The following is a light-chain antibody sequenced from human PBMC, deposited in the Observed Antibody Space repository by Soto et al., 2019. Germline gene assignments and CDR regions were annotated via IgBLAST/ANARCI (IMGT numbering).Light chain of an antibody. CDR1: PSLLHSAGETF. Sequence: ARSDIPLTQSLPPVQPAAISCTSSPSLLHSAGETFLVWYPQKPGQSPQLLIYEVSNRFSGVPDRFSGSGSGTDFTLDISRVEAEDVGIYYCMQSTHFPPTFGQGTRLEIK. J-gene: IGKJ5*01. CDR2: EVS. CDR3: MQSTHFPPT. V-gene: IGKV2D-29*02.